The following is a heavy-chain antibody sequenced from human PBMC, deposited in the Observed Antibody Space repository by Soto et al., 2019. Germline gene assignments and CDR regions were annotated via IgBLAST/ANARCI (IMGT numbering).Heavy chain of an antibody. Sequence: SETLSLTCTVSGGSISSVGYYWSWIRQHPGKGLEWIGYIYYSGSTYYNPSLKSRVTISVDTSKNQFSLKLSSVTAADTAVYYCARRDCSSTSCYVDYWGQGTLVTVSS. J-gene: IGHJ4*02. CDR2: IYYSGST. CDR1: GGSISSVGYY. CDR3: ARRDCSSTSCYVDY. D-gene: IGHD2-2*01. V-gene: IGHV4-31*03.